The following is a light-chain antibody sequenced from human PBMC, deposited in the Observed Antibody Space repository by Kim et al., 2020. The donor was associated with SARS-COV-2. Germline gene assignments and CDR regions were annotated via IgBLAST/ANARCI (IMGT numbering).Light chain of an antibody. CDR3: TSRDSTGNHS. V-gene: IGLV3-19*01. CDR2: AKT. J-gene: IGLJ2*01. CDR1: SLRIFY. Sequence: SSELTQDPALSVALGQTVRITCQGDSLRIFYASWYQQKPGQAPRLVIYAKTNRPSGIPDRLSGSSSGNTACLTITGAEAEDGADYYCTSRDSTGNHSLGG.